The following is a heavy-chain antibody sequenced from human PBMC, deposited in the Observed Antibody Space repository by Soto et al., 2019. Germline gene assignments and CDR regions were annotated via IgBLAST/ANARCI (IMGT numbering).Heavy chain of an antibody. Sequence: QVQLVESGGGVVQPGRSLRLSCAASGFTFSSYAMHWVRQAPGKGLEWVAVISYDGSNKYYADSVKGRFTISRDNSKNTLYLQMNSLRAEDTVVYYCARDESWYYFDYWGQGTLVTVSS. J-gene: IGHJ4*02. V-gene: IGHV3-30-3*01. CDR2: ISYDGSNK. CDR1: GFTFSSYA. CDR3: ARDESWYYFDY. D-gene: IGHD6-13*01.